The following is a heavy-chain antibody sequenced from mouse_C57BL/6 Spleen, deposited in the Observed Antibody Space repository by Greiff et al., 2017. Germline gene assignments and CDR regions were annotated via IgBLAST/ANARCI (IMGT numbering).Heavy chain of an antibody. D-gene: IGHD1-1*01. Sequence: EVQRVESGAELVRPGSSVKMSCKTSGYTFTSYGINWVKQRPGQGLEWIGYIYIGNGYTEYNEKFKGKATLTSDTSSSTAYMQLSSLTSEDSAIYFCARATTVVAEYLDVWGTGTTVTVSS. CDR2: IYIGNGYT. J-gene: IGHJ1*03. V-gene: IGHV1-58*01. CDR1: GYTFTSYG. CDR3: ARATTVVAEYLDV.